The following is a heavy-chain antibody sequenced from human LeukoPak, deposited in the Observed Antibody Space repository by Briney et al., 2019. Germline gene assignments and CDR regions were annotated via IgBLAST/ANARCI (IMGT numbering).Heavy chain of an antibody. CDR3: ARVRGSPYSSLDY. D-gene: IGHD3-22*01. Sequence: GRSLRLSCAASGFTFSSYTMHWVRQAPGKGLEWVAVISYDGSTKYYADSVKGRFTISRDRSNSTLDLQLNSLRVEDTAIYYCARVRGSPYSSLDYWGQGTLVAVSS. J-gene: IGHJ4*02. CDR2: ISYDGSTK. V-gene: IGHV3-30*04. CDR1: GFTFSSYT.